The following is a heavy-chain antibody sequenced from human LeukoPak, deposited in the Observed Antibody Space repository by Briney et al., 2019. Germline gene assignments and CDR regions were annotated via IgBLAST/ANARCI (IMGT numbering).Heavy chain of an antibody. CDR1: GGSLSPHY. CDR2: IFHNGSP. D-gene: IGHD7-27*01. CDR3: ASRKLGNDY. J-gene: IGHJ4*02. V-gene: IGHV4-59*11. Sequence: SETLSLTCTVSGGSLSPHYWSWLRQSPGKGLEWIGYIFHNGSPNYNPSLKSRVTISADTSKNQFSLKLISVTAADTAVYYCASRKLGNDYWGQGTLVTVSS.